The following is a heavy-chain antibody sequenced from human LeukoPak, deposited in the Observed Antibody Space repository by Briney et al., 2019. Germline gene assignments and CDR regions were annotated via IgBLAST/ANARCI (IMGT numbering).Heavy chain of an antibody. D-gene: IGHD3-10*01. Sequence: SETLSLTCAVYGGSFSGYYWSWIRQPPGKGLEWIGEINHSGSTNYNPSLKSRVTISVDTSKNQFSLKLSSVTAADTAVYCSARLWDGSRESEYYFDYWGQGTLVTVSS. CDR2: INHSGST. J-gene: IGHJ4*02. V-gene: IGHV4-34*01. CDR3: ARLWDGSRESEYYFDY. CDR1: GGSFSGYY.